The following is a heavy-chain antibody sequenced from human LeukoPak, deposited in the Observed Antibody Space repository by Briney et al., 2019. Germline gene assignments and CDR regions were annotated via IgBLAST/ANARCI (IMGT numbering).Heavy chain of an antibody. D-gene: IGHD3-16*01. V-gene: IGHV3-7*01. J-gene: IGHJ4*02. Sequence: GGSLRLXCAASGFTFSTYWMSWVRQAPGKGLEWVANIKQDGSEKYYVDSVKGRFTISRDSARSSLYLQMNSLRAEDTAVYYCARDSNVWGSSFDYWGQGTLVTVSS. CDR3: ARDSNVWGSSFDY. CDR1: GFTFSTYW. CDR2: IKQDGSEK.